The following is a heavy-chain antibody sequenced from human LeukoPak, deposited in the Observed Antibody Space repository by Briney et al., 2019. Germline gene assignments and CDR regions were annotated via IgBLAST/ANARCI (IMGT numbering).Heavy chain of an antibody. CDR3: ARESGYFSSTSCYTV. D-gene: IGHD2-2*02. CDR1: GYTFTGYY. Sequence: ASVKVSCKASGYTFTGYYMHWVRRAPGQGLEWMGWINTNTGNPTYAQGFTGRFVFSLDTSVSTAYLQISSLKAEDTAVYYCARESGYFSSTSCYTVWGQGTLVTVSS. V-gene: IGHV7-4-1*02. CDR2: INTNTGNP. J-gene: IGHJ4*02.